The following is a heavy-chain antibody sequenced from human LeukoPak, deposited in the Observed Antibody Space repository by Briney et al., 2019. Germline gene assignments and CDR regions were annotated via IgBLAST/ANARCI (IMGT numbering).Heavy chain of an antibody. CDR3: AKDFTYYFESSGYYLPNHMDV. V-gene: IGHV3-21*01. Sequence: GGSLRLSCAGSGFTFSTYSMNWVRQAQGKGLEWVSSLSSGSGYIYYADSVKGRFTISRDNAKNSLYLQMNSLRAEDTAVYYGAKDFTYYFESSGYYLPNHMDVWGQGTTVTVSS. D-gene: IGHD3-22*01. CDR2: LSSGSGYI. CDR1: GFTFSTYS. J-gene: IGHJ6*02.